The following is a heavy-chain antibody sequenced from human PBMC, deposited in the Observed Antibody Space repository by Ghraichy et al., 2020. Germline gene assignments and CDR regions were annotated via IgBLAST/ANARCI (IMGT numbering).Heavy chain of an antibody. CDR2: ISSSSSYI. CDR3: ARDPYCGGDCYFTDIYYYYYGMDV. Sequence: GESLNISCAASGFTFSSYSMNWVRQAPGKGLEWVSSISSSSSYIYYADSVKGRFTISRDNAKNSLYLQMNSLRAEDTAVYYCARDPYCGGDCYFTDIYYYYYGMDVWGQGTTVTVSS. J-gene: IGHJ6*02. V-gene: IGHV3-21*01. D-gene: IGHD2-21*02. CDR1: GFTFSSYS.